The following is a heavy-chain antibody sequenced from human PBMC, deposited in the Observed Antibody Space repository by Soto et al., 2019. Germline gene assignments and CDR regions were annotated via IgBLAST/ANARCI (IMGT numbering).Heavy chain of an antibody. J-gene: IGHJ4*02. CDR3: AKDLLYDSSGYRLTTSDY. V-gene: IGHV3-23*01. CDR2: ISGSGGST. CDR1: GFTFSSYA. D-gene: IGHD3-22*01. Sequence: PGGSLRLSCAASGFTFSSYAMSWVRQAPGKGLEWVSAISGSGGSTYYADSVKGRFTISRDNSKNTLYLQMNSLRAEDTAVYYCAKDLLYDSSGYRLTTSDYWGQGTLVTVS.